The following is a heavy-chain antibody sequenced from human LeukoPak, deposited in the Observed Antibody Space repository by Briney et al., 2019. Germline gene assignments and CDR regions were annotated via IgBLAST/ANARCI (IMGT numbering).Heavy chain of an antibody. CDR3: ARDHIVVVPAAISDERFDP. V-gene: IGHV1-69*04. D-gene: IGHD2-2*02. CDR2: IIPILGIA. Sequence: ASVKVSCKASGGTLSSYTISWVRQAPGQGLEWMGRIIPILGIANYAQKFQGRVTITADKSTSTAYMELSSLRSEDTAVYYCARDHIVVVPAAISDERFDPWGQGTLVTVSS. CDR1: GGTLSSYT. J-gene: IGHJ5*02.